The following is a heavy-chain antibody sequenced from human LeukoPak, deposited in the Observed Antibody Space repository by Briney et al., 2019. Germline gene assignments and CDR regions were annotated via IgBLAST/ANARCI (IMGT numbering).Heavy chain of an antibody. Sequence: PGGSLRLSCAASGFTFSTYSMNWVRQAPGKGLEWVSSISSSSSYIYYADSVKGRFTISRDNAKNSLYLQMNSLRAEDTAVYYCARCLATGGRVSFDYWGQGTLVTVSS. V-gene: IGHV3-21*01. CDR1: GFTFSTYS. J-gene: IGHJ4*02. D-gene: IGHD6-13*01. CDR2: ISSSSSYI. CDR3: ARCLATGGRVSFDY.